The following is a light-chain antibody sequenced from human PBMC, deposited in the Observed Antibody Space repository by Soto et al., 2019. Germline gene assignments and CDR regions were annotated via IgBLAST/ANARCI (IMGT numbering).Light chain of an antibody. V-gene: IGKV3D-20*02. CDR1: QSVSSTY. CDR3: QHDSYWPYT. CDR2: EAA. Sequence: EIVLTQSPGTLSLSPGERATLSCRASQSVSSTYLAWYQQKPGQAPRHLIHEAATRATGVPARFTDSGSGTDFTLTISSLQSEDFAVYYCQHDSYWPYTFGQGTKVDIK. J-gene: IGKJ2*01.